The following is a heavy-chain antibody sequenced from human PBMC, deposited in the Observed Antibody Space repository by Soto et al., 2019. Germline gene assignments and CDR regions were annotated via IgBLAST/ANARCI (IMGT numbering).Heavy chain of an antibody. CDR1: GFTFSSYW. J-gene: IGHJ6*03. D-gene: IGHD6-13*01. CDR3: AGGIAAARWEECYYYYYMDV. V-gene: IGHV3-7*01. Sequence: EVQLVESGGGLVQPGGSLRLSCAASGFTFSSYWMSWVRQAPGKGLEWVANIKQDGSEKYYVDSVKGRFTISRDNANCALYLQMNRLRAEDTAVYYCAGGIAAARWEECYYYYYMDVWGKGTTVTVSS. CDR2: IKQDGSEK.